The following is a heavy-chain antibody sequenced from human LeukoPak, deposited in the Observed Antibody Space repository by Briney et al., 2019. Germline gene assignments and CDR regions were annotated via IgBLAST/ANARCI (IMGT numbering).Heavy chain of an antibody. CDR2: IKQDGSEK. CDR3: AKAYDSSGFTFDY. CDR1: GFTFSNYW. Sequence: GSLRLSCAASGFTFSNYWMSWVRQAPGKGLEWVATIKQDGSEKYYADSVKGRFTISRDNAKNSLYLQMNSLRAEDTALYYCAKAYDSSGFTFDYWGQGTLVTVSS. D-gene: IGHD3-22*01. V-gene: IGHV3-7*03. J-gene: IGHJ4*02.